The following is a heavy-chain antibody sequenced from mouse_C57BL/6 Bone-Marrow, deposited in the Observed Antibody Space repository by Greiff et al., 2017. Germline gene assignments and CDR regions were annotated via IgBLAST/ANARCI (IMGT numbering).Heavy chain of an antibody. Sequence: QVQLQQSGAELVRPGASVTLSCKASGYTFTDYEMHWVKQTPVHGLEWIGAIDPETGGTAYNQKFKGKAILTADKSSSTAYMELRSLTSEDSAVYYCTMYYYEDFDYWGQGTTLTVSS. J-gene: IGHJ2*01. V-gene: IGHV1-15*01. CDR2: IDPETGGT. CDR3: TMYYYEDFDY. CDR1: GYTFTDYE. D-gene: IGHD1-1*01.